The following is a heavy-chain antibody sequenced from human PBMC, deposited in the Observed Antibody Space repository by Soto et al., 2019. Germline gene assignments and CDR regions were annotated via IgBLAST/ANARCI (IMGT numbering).Heavy chain of an antibody. Sequence: SETLSLTCTVSGGSISSYYWSWIRQPPGKGLEWIGYIYYSGSTNYNPSLKSRVSISVDTSKNHFSLKLSSVTAADTAVYYCARGLSRNSVFLSNGGNWFDPWGQGTLVTVSS. V-gene: IGHV4-59*01. J-gene: IGHJ5*02. CDR2: IYYSGST. CDR1: GGSISSYY. D-gene: IGHD7-27*01. CDR3: ARGLSRNSVFLSNGGNWFDP.